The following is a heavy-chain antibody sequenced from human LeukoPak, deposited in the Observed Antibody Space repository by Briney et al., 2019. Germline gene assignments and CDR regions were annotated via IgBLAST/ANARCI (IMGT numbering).Heavy chain of an antibody. J-gene: IGHJ4*02. D-gene: IGHD2-2*01. CDR1: SGSISSDGYY. CDR3: ARHSQGYQPLYYFDY. V-gene: IGHV4-31*03. Sequence: SETLSLTCTVSSGSISSDGYYWSWIRQHPGKGLEWIGYIHNSGSTYYNPSLKSRVTISVDTSKNQFSLNLSSATAADTAVYYCARHSQGYQPLYYFDYWGQGTLVTVSS. CDR2: IHNSGST.